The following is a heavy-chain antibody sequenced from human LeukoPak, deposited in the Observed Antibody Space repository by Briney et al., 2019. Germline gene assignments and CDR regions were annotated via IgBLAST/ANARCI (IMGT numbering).Heavy chain of an antibody. CDR3: ARGGAVGYCSSTSCYALLVGPFDY. J-gene: IGHJ4*02. CDR1: GGSISSYY. V-gene: IGHV4-59*12. Sequence: SETLSLTCTVSGGSISSYYWSWIRQPPGKGLEWIGYIYYSGSTNYNPSLKSRVTISVDTSKNQFSLKLSSVTAADTAVYYCARGGAVGYCSSTSCYALLVGPFDYWGQGTLVTVSS. D-gene: IGHD2-2*03. CDR2: IYYSGST.